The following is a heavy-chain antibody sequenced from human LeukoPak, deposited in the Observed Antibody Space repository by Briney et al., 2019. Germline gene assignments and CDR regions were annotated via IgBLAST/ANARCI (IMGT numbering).Heavy chain of an antibody. Sequence: SETLSLTCTASGGSIGGYYWSWIRRPPGKGLEWIGYIYYSGSTKYNPSLKSQVTISVDTSRTQFSLKVSSVTAADTAVYYCAREGTSSHRLDVWGQGTTVTVSS. CDR3: AREGTSSHRLDV. J-gene: IGHJ6*02. D-gene: IGHD2-2*01. V-gene: IGHV4-59*01. CDR1: GGSIGGYY. CDR2: IYYSGST.